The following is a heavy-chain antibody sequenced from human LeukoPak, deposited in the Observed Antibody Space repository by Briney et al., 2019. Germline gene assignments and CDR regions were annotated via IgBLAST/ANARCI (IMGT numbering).Heavy chain of an antibody. CDR2: ISTSSSTI. J-gene: IGHJ4*02. V-gene: IGHV3-48*02. CDR3: ARKTGAIDY. CDR1: GFTFSSYS. D-gene: IGHD1-1*01. Sequence: PGGALRLSRAASGFTFSSYSMNWVRPAPGKGLEWVSHISTSSSTIYYADSVKGRFTISRDNAKNSLYLQMNSLRDEDTAVYYCARKTGAIDYWGQGTLVTVSS.